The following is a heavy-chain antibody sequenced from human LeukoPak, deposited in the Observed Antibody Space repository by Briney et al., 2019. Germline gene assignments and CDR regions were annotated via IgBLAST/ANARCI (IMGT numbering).Heavy chain of an antibody. D-gene: IGHD4-17*01. V-gene: IGHV3-21*01. Sequence: GGSLRLSCAASGFTFSSYSMNWVRQAPGKGLEWVSSISSSSSYIYYADSVKGRFTISRDNAKNSLYLQMNSLRAEDTAVYYCERDLSDYGHTERFDYWGQGTLVTVSS. CDR3: ERDLSDYGHTERFDY. CDR1: GFTFSSYS. CDR2: ISSSSSYI. J-gene: IGHJ4*02.